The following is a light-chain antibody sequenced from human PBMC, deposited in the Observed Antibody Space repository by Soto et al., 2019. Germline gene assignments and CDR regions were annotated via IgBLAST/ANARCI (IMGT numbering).Light chain of an antibody. Sequence: QSVLTQPASVSGSPGQSITISCTGTSSDVGAYNYVSWYQHHPGNAPKLLIYDVSTRPSGVSNRFSGSKSGNTASLTISGFQAEDEADYYCSSYTTSTTRVFGTGTKSPS. J-gene: IGLJ1*01. CDR2: DVS. CDR3: SSYTTSTTRV. V-gene: IGLV2-14*03. CDR1: SSDVGAYNY.